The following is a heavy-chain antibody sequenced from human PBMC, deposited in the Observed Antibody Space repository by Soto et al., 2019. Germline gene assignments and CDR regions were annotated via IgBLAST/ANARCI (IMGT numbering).Heavy chain of an antibody. D-gene: IGHD3-22*01. CDR3: ARFERGGYTAIDAFDI. J-gene: IGHJ3*02. CDR2: IYYSGST. CDR1: GGSISSYY. Sequence: SETLSLTCTVSGGSISSYYWSWIRQPPGKGLEWIGYIYYSGSTNYNPSLKSRVTISVDTSKNQFSLKLSSVTAADTAVYYCARFERGGYTAIDAFDIWGQGTMVTVSS. V-gene: IGHV4-59*01.